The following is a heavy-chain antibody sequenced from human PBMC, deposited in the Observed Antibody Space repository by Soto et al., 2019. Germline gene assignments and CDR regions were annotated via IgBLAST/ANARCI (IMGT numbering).Heavy chain of an antibody. J-gene: IGHJ6*02. CDR1: GYSFTSYW. D-gene: IGHD6-13*01. V-gene: IGHV5-10-1*01. CDR3: ASSSSWYRRDYYYGMDV. Sequence: PGESLKISCKGSGYSFTSYWISWVRQMPGKVLEWMGRIDPSDSYTNYSPSFQGHVTISADKSISTAYLQWSSLKASDTAMYYCASSSSWYRRDYYYGMDVWGQGXTVTVYS. CDR2: IDPSDSYT.